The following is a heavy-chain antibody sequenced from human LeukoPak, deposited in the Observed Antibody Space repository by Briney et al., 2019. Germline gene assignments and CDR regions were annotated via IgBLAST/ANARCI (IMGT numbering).Heavy chain of an antibody. D-gene: IGHD5-12*01. CDR2: MNLNSGSK. CDR1: GYTFTNYD. V-gene: IGHV1-8*01. J-gene: IGHJ4*02. CDR3: ARGGDGYAVDY. Sequence: ASVKVSCKASGYTFTNYDINWVRQAPGQGLEWVAWMNLNSGSKGYSQKLQGRVTMTTDTSTSTAYMELRSLRSDDTAVYYCARGGDGYAVDYWGQGTLVTVSS.